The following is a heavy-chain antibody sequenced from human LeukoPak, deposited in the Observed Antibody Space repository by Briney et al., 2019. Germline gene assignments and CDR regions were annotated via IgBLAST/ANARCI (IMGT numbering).Heavy chain of an antibody. J-gene: IGHJ4*02. CDR2: IQYSGRT. CDR3: ARDESDFSKVAY. V-gene: IGHV4-4*02. D-gene: IGHD2-21*01. Sequence: KSSETLTLTCAVSGGSISSNWWSWVRQPPGKGLEWLGDIQYSGRTNYYPSLKSRVNITVDKSKNQFCLKLYSGTAADTAMYYCARDESDFSKVAYWGQGTLVIASS. CDR1: GGSISSNW.